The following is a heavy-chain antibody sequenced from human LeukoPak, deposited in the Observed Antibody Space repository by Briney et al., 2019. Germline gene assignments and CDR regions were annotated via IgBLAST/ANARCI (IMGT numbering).Heavy chain of an antibody. CDR3: AKDERSGWNFDY. CDR1: GFTFSSYA. J-gene: IGHJ4*02. D-gene: IGHD6-19*01. Sequence: GGSLRLSCAASGFTFSSYAMGWVRQAPGKGLEWVSATIASGGNTYYADSVKGRSTISRDNSKNTLYLQMNSLRAEDTAVYYCAKDERSGWNFDYWGQGTLVTVSS. V-gene: IGHV3-23*01. CDR2: TIASGGNT.